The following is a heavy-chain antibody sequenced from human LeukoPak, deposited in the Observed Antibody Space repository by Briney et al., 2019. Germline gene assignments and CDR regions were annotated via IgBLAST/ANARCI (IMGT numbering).Heavy chain of an antibody. J-gene: IGHJ6*03. CDR3: ATAAVAAPGYYYMDV. V-gene: IGHV1-69*06. D-gene: IGHD6-19*01. CDR1: GGTFSSYT. CDR2: IIPIFGTA. Sequence: SVKVSCKASGGTFSSYTITWVRQAPGQGLEWMGGIIPIFGTANYAQKFQGRVTMTEDTSTDTAYMELSSLRSEDTAVYYCATAAVAAPGYYYMDVWGKGTTVTISS.